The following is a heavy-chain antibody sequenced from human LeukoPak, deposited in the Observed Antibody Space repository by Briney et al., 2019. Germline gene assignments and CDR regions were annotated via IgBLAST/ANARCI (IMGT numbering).Heavy chain of an antibody. V-gene: IGHV4-39*01. CDR3: ARHFGGSGTVHFDS. J-gene: IGHJ4*02. CDR1: GGSIISSSYY. Sequence: SETLSLTCPVSGGSIISSSYYWAGIRQPPGKGRARLWRIYYSGITYDNPSLKSRVTISVDTTKNQFSLKLSSVTAADTAVYYCARHFGGSGTVHFDSWGQGTPVTVSS. D-gene: IGHD3-10*01. CDR2: IYYSGIT.